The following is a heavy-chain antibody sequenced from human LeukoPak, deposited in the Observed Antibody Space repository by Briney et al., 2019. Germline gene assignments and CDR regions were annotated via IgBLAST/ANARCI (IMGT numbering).Heavy chain of an antibody. J-gene: IGHJ4*02. CDR3: AKDRLGGPYFFHY. Sequence: GGSLRLSCASSGFTFSSYAMSWLRQAPGKGLEWVSTIGGTGVRTYYADSVKGRFTISRDNPKNTLYLQINSLRPEDTAVYFCAKDRLGGPYFFHYWGQGTLVTVSS. CDR2: IGGTGVRT. V-gene: IGHV3-23*01. CDR1: GFTFSSYA. D-gene: IGHD3-16*01.